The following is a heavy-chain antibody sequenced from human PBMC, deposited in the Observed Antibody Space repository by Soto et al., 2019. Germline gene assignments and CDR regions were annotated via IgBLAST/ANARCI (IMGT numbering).Heavy chain of an antibody. CDR1: GFTFSSYA. CDR2: ISGSGGST. Sequence: GGSLRLSXAASGFTFSSYAMSWVRQAPGKGLEWVSAISGSGGSTYYADSVKGRFTISRDNSKNTLYLQMNSLRAEDTAVYYRAKSIQLWLNDGYYFDYWGQGTLVTVSS. V-gene: IGHV3-23*01. D-gene: IGHD5-18*01. CDR3: AKSIQLWLNDGYYFDY. J-gene: IGHJ4*02.